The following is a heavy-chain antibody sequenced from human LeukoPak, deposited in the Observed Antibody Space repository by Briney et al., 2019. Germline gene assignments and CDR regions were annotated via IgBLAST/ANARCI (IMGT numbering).Heavy chain of an antibody. CDR3: ARPWPAGGNPLFDAFDI. D-gene: IGHD4-23*01. CDR2: ISSSSSYI. V-gene: IGHV3-21*01. J-gene: IGHJ3*02. CDR1: GFTFSSYS. Sequence: GGSLRLSCAASGFTFSSYSMNWVRQAPGKGLEWVSSISSSSSYIYYADSVKGRFTISRDNAKNSLYLQMNSLRAEDTAVYYCARPWPAGGNPLFDAFDIWGQGTMVTVSS.